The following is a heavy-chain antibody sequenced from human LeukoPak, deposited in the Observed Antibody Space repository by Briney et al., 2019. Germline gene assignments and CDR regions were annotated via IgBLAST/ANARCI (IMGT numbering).Heavy chain of an antibody. Sequence: SVKVSCKASGGTFSSYAISWVRQAPGQGLEWMGGIIPIFGTANYAQKFQGRVTITADESTSTAYMELSSLRSEDTAVYYCARDSAPIAAAGVNWFDPWGQGTLVTVSS. CDR2: IIPIFGTA. D-gene: IGHD6-13*01. CDR1: GGTFSSYA. J-gene: IGHJ5*02. V-gene: IGHV1-69*13. CDR3: ARDSAPIAAAGVNWFDP.